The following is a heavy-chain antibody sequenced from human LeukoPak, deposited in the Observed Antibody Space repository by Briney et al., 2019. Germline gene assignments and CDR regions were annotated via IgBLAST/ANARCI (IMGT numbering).Heavy chain of an antibody. CDR2: LYRSGGT. D-gene: IGHD7-27*01. CDR3: ARAKLGGDYYYLDV. V-gene: IGHV4-38-2*02. Sequence: PSETLSLTCSVSGYSISSGYQWDWIRQPPGKGLEWIGTLYRSGGTYYKPSLESRVSISVDTSKNQFSLKLRSMTAADTAVYYCARAKLGGDYYYLDVWGKGTTVTVSS. CDR1: GYSISSGYQ. J-gene: IGHJ6*03.